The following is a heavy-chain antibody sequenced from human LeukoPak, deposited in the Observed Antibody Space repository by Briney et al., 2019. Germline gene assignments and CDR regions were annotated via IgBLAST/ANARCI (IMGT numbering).Heavy chain of an antibody. CDR3: ARGGDYGDLRYFDY. J-gene: IGHJ4*02. D-gene: IGHD4-17*01. CDR2: IYYSGSS. Sequence: PSETLSLTCTVSGDSITPHYWSWIRQPPGKGLECIVYIYYSGSSYYNPSLRSRVSISVDASKNQFSLKLSSVTAADTAVYYCARGGDYGDLRYFDYWGQGTLVTVSS. V-gene: IGHV4-59*11. CDR1: GDSITPHY.